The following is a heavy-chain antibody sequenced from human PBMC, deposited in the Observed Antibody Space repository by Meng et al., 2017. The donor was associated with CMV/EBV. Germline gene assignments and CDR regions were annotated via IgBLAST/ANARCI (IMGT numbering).Heavy chain of an antibody. CDR1: GFTFSNFA. V-gene: IGHV3-23*01. CDR2: ITVGGST. J-gene: IGHJ4*02. Sequence: ASGFTFSNFAMKWVRQAPEKRLGWVSVITVGGSTYYAGSVKGRFTISGDNSRNTLHLQMKRLGAEDTAKYCCVKNAPSRFGTNPSGYWGQGTLVTVSS. CDR3: VKNAPSRFGTNPSGY. D-gene: IGHD3-10*01.